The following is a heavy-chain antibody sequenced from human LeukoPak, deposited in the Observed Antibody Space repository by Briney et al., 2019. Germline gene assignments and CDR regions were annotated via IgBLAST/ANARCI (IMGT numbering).Heavy chain of an antibody. CDR3: AREPVRQQLGYYYMDV. D-gene: IGHD6-13*01. Sequence: GASVKVSCKASGYTFTSYGISWVRQAPGQGLEWMGWISAYNGNTNYAQKLQGRVTMTTDTSTSTAYMELRSLRSEDTAVYYCAREPVRQQLGYYYMDVWGKGTTVTVSS. CDR2: ISAYNGNT. J-gene: IGHJ6*03. V-gene: IGHV1-18*01. CDR1: GYTFTSYG.